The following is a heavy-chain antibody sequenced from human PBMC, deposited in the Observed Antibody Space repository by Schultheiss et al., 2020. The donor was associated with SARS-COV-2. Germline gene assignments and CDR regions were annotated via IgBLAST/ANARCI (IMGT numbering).Heavy chain of an antibody. CDR3: ARHRDLDYYYYYMDV. CDR2: IHPGDSDT. CDR1: GYSFTNYW. J-gene: IGHJ6*03. V-gene: IGHV5-51*01. Sequence: GESLKISCKGSGYSFTNYWIAWVRQMPGKGLEWMGIIHPGDSDTRYRPSFQGQVTISADKSTSTAYLQWSSLKASDTAMYYCARHRDLDYYYYYMDVWGKGTTVTVSS.